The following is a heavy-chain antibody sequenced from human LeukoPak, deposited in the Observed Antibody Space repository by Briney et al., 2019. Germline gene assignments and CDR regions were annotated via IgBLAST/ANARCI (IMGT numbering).Heavy chain of an antibody. CDR3: ARIDVEDGYSHFDY. V-gene: IGHV4-39*07. CDR2: IYYSGST. J-gene: IGHJ4*02. CDR1: GGSISSSSYY. D-gene: IGHD5-24*01. Sequence: SETLSLTCTVSGGSISSSSYYWGWIRQPPGKGLEWIGSIYYSGSTYYNPSLKSRVTISVDTSKNQFSLKLSSVTAADTAVYYCARIDVEDGYSHFDYWGQGTLVTVSS.